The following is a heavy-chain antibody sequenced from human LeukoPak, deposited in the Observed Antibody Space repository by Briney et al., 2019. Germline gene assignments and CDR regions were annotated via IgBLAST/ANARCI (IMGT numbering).Heavy chain of an antibody. J-gene: IGHJ6*02. D-gene: IGHD4-17*01. CDR1: GFTFSNYA. Sequence: PGRSLRLSCAASGFTFSNYAMQWVRQAQGKGLEWEAVISYDGINKYYADSVKGRFTISRDNSKNTLYLQMNSLSADDTAVFYCARGGDYLVYYHTMDVWGQGTPVTVSS. CDR3: ARGGDYLVYYHTMDV. V-gene: IGHV3-30-3*01. CDR2: ISYDGINK.